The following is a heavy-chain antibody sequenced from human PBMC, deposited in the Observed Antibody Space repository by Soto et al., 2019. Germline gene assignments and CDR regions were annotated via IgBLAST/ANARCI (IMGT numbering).Heavy chain of an antibody. CDR1: GSPISSRGYN. J-gene: IGHJ5*02. V-gene: IGHV4-31*03. CDR3: ATTLYSSSPRWFGESTIENWFDP. D-gene: IGHD3-10*01. CDR2: IYYSGST. Sequence: SDTLSHTFTFSGSPISSRGYNWSWNRPPPGMGLECIGYIYYSGSTYYNPSLKSRVTISVDTSKNQFSLKLSSVTAADTAVYYCATTLYSSSPRWFGESTIENWFDPWGQG.